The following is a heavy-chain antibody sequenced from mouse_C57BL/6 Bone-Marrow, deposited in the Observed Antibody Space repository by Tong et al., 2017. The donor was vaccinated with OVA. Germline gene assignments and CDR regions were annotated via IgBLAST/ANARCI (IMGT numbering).Heavy chain of an antibody. CDR1: GYSFTGYF. Sequence: VQLQESGPELVKPGASVKISCKASGYSFTGYFMNWVKQSHGKSLEWIGRINPYNGGTSYNQKFKGKATLTVDQSSSTADMQLNSLTSEDSAVYYGARGSSDYWGQGTTLTVSS. CDR3: ARGSSDY. CDR2: INPYNGGT. J-gene: IGHJ2*01. V-gene: IGHV1-37*01.